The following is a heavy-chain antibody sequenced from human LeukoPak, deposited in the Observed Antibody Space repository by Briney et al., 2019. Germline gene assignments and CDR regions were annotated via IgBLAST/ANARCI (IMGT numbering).Heavy chain of an antibody. D-gene: IGHD3-9*01. CDR2: INHSGST. J-gene: IGHJ6*02. Sequence: SETLSLTCAGYGGSFSGYYWSWIRQPPGKGLEWIGEINHSGSTNYNPSLKSRVTISVDTSKNQFSLKLSSVTAADTAVYYCAGGPRYDILTGYYYYYYYGMDVWGQGTTVTVSS. CDR1: GGSFSGYY. V-gene: IGHV4-34*01. CDR3: AGGPRYDILTGYYYYYYYGMDV.